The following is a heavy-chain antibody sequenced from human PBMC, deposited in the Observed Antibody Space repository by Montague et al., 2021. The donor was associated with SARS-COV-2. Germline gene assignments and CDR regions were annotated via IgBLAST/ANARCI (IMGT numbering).Heavy chain of an antibody. CDR1: GGSISSSSYD. CDR2: IYYSGST. V-gene: IGHV4-39*07. D-gene: IGHD6-13*01. Sequence: SETLSLTCTVSGGSISSSSYDWGWIRQPPGKGLEWIGNIYYSGSTYYXPSLKSRVTISVDTSKNQFSLKLSSVTAADTAVYYCARVGRQQLVRLSGMDVWGQGTTVTVPS. CDR3: ARVGRQQLVRLSGMDV. J-gene: IGHJ6*02.